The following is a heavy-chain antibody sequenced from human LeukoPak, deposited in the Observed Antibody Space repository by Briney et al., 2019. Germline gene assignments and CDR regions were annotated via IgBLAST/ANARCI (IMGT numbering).Heavy chain of an antibody. CDR3: ARDYCSSTSCFFDY. J-gene: IGHJ4*02. CDR2: VYSGGST. V-gene: IGHV3-66*02. D-gene: IGHD2-2*01. CDR1: GFTVSSNY. Sequence: GPLRLSCAASGFTVSSNYMSWVRQAPGKGLEWVSVVYSGGSTYYADSVKGRFTISRDNSKNTLHLQMNSLRAEDTAVYYCARDYCSSTSCFFDYWGQGTLVTVSS.